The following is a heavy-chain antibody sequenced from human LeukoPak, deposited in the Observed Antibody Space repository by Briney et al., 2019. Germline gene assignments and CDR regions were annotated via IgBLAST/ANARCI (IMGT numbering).Heavy chain of an antibody. J-gene: IGHJ4*02. CDR1: GGSISSTSYN. CDR2: IYYSGST. Sequence: PSETLPLTCTVSGGSISSTSYNWGWIRQPPGKGLEWIGSIYYSGSTYYNPSLKSRVTISVDTSKNQFSLKLSSVTAADTAVYYCARLPWTDSSGWYMFDYWGQGTLVIVSS. V-gene: IGHV4-39*01. CDR3: ARLPWTDSSGWYMFDY. D-gene: IGHD6-19*01.